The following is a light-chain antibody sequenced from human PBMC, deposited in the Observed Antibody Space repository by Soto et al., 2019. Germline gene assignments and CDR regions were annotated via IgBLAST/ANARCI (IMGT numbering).Light chain of an antibody. Sequence: EIVLTQSPGTLSLSPGERATLSCRASQSVSSSNLAWYQQKPGQAPRLLIYGASSRATGIPDRFSGSGSGTDFILTINRLEPEAFAVYYCQQYGSSTLYTFGQGTKLEIK. V-gene: IGKV3-20*01. CDR3: QQYGSSTLYT. J-gene: IGKJ2*01. CDR1: QSVSSSN. CDR2: GAS.